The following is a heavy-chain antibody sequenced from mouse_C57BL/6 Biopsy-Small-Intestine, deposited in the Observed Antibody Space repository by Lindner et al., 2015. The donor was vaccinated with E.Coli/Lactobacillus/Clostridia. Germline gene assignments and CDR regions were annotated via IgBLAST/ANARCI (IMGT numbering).Heavy chain of an antibody. D-gene: IGHD1-3*01. CDR1: GYTFSSYG. CDR3: ARGDSEWQLHNFQH. Sequence: SVKVSCKASGYTFSSYGINWMRQAPGQGLEWMGWVGADNGDTYYAQKFEGRVTMTKDTSTSTSSMELKSLRSDDTAVYYCARGDSEWQLHNFQHWGQGTLVTVS. J-gene: IGHJ3*01. V-gene: IGHV1-20*01. CDR2: VGADNGDT.